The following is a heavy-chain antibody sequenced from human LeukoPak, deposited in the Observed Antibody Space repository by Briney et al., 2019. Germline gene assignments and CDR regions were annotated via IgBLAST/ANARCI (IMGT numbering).Heavy chain of an antibody. Sequence: GGSLRLSYAASGFTISSYSMNWVRPAPGKGLEWVSSISSSSSYIYYADSVKGRFTISRDNAKNSLYLQMNSLTAEDTAVYYCARVDFWSGHYYFDYWGQGTLVTVSS. D-gene: IGHD3-3*01. V-gene: IGHV3-21*04. CDR2: ISSSSSYI. J-gene: IGHJ4*02. CDR1: GFTISSYS. CDR3: ARVDFWSGHYYFDY.